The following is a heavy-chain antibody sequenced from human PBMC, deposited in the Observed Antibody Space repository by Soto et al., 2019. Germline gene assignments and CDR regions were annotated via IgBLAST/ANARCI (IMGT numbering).Heavy chain of an antibody. D-gene: IGHD3-3*01. CDR2: IYYSGST. Sequence: SETLSLTCTVSGGSISSGGYYWSWIRQHPGKGLEWIGYIYYSGSTYYNPSLKSRVTISVDTSKNQFSLKLSSVTAADTAMYYCARLYDFWSGYYYFDYWGQGTLVTVSS. J-gene: IGHJ4*02. CDR3: ARLYDFWSGYYYFDY. CDR1: GGSISSGGYY. V-gene: IGHV4-31*03.